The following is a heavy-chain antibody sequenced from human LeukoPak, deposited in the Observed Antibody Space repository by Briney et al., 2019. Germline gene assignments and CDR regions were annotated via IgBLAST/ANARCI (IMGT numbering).Heavy chain of an antibody. D-gene: IGHD3-22*01. J-gene: IGHJ4*02. CDR2: IYSGGST. V-gene: IGHV3-53*01. CDR3: ARGKSTMIGHSRPFDY. Sequence: GGSPRLSCATSGFTFSSYAMNWVRQAPGKGLEWVSVIYSGGSTYYADSVKGRFTISRDNSKNTLYLQMNSLRAEDTAVYYCARGKSTMIGHSRPFDYWGQGTLVTVSS. CDR1: GFTFSSYA.